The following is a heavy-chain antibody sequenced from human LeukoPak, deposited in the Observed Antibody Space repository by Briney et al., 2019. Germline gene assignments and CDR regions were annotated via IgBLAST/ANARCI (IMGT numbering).Heavy chain of an antibody. Sequence: RASVKVSCKASGYTFTGYYMHWVRQAPGQGLEWMGWINPNSGGTNYAQKFQGRVTMTRDTSISTVYVELSRLTSDDTAVYYCARDRATSAFDMWAQGTMVTVTS. CDR2: INPNSGGT. CDR1: GYTFTGYY. J-gene: IGHJ3*02. CDR3: ARDRATSAFDM. V-gene: IGHV1-2*02. D-gene: IGHD5-12*01.